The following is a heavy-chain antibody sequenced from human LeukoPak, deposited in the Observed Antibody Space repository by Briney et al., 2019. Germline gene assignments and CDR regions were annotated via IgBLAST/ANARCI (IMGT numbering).Heavy chain of an antibody. CDR1: GFTFSSYA. J-gene: IGHJ4*02. CDR2: ISYDGSNK. Sequence: GRSLRLSCAASGFTFSSYAMHWVRQAPGKGLEWVAVISYDGSNKYYADSVKGRFTISRDNSKNTLYLQMNSLRAEDTAVYYCARDRVFGSGSYPSDYWGQGTLVTVSS. CDR3: ARDRVFGSGSYPSDY. D-gene: IGHD3-10*01. V-gene: IGHV3-30-3*01.